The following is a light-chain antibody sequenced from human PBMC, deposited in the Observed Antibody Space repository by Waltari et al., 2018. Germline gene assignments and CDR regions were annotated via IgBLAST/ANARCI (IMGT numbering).Light chain of an antibody. CDR3: QQYHQRPPWT. J-gene: IGKJ1*01. CDR1: QSVTTN. CDR2: DVS. V-gene: IGKV3-15*01. Sequence: ETVLTQSPGILSVSPGERATLSCRASQSVTTNLAWYQQKPGLVPRLLIYDVSTRAPGVPARFSGSGSGTEFTLTISSLQSEDFAVYYCQQYHQRPPWTFGPGTKVEMK.